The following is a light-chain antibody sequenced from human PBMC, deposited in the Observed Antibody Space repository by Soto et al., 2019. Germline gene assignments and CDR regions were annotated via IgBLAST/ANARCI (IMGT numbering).Light chain of an antibody. J-gene: IGLJ2*01. CDR1: SSDVGGYNY. CDR2: DVS. CDR3: SSYTSTSTLVI. V-gene: IGLV2-14*03. Sequence: QSVLTQPASVSGSPGQSITISCTGTSSDVGGYNYVAWYQHHPGKAPKVMIYDVSNRPSGVSNRFSGSKSGNTASLTISGXXXXDEADYYCSSYTSTSTLVIXGGGTKLTVL.